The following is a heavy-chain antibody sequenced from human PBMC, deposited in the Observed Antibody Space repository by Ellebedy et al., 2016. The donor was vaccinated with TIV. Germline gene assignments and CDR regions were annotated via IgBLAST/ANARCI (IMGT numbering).Heavy chain of an antibody. D-gene: IGHD2/OR15-2a*01. Sequence: ASVKVSCKASGYTFTSYAIHWVRQAPGQRLEWMGWINAGNGNTKYSQNFQGRVTITRDTSASTAYMELSNLTPGDTAMYYCARLIEHSIHGMDVWGQGTTVTVSS. V-gene: IGHV1-3*01. CDR2: INAGNGNT. J-gene: IGHJ6*02. CDR1: GYTFTSYA. CDR3: ARLIEHSIHGMDV.